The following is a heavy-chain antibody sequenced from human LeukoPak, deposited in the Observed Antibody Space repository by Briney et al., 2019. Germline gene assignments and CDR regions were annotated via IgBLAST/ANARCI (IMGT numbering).Heavy chain of an antibody. CDR3: ARDGRTFYDSSRYFHRFDH. D-gene: IGHD3-22*01. J-gene: IGHJ4*02. CDR2: ISHTGST. CDR1: GVSFSGYY. V-gene: IGHV4-34*01. Sequence: SETLSLTCVGYGVSFSGYYWSWIRQPPGNGLEWIGEISHTGSTNYNPSLKSGVTTSVDTSKNHFSLKLSCVTAADTGVYYCARDGRTFYDSSRYFHRFDHWGQGTLVTVSA.